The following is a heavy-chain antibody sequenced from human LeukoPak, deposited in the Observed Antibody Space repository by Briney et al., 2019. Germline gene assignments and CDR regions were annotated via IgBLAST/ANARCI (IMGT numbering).Heavy chain of an antibody. V-gene: IGHV1-8*01. CDR1: GYTFTNYD. Sequence: GASVKVSCKASGYTFTNYDINWVRQATGQGLEWMGWMNPNSGNTGYAQKFQGRVTMTTNTSIKTAYMELSSLRSEDTAVYYCARRLGLRWDLQAFDIWGQGTMVTVSS. J-gene: IGHJ3*02. CDR3: ARRLGLRWDLQAFDI. CDR2: MNPNSGNT. D-gene: IGHD4-23*01.